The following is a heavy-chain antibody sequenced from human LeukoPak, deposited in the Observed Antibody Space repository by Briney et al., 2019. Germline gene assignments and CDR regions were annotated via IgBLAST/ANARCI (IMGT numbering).Heavy chain of an antibody. Sequence: PGGSLRLSCAASGFTFSSYGMHWVRQAPGKGLEWVAFIRYDRSNKYYADSVKGRFTVSGDNSKNTLYLQMNSLRAEDTAVYYCARDPSTVTTGYYWGQGTLVTVFS. CDR3: ARDPSTVTTGYY. J-gene: IGHJ4*02. D-gene: IGHD4-17*01. V-gene: IGHV3-30*02. CDR1: GFTFSSYG. CDR2: IRYDRSNK.